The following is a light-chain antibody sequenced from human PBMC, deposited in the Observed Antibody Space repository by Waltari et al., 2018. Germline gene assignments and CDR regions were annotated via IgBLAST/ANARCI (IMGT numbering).Light chain of an antibody. Sequence: QSALTQPPSASGSAGQSVTISCTGAFKYVSWYQKHPGKAPKPLIYDVFKRPSGVTDRFSGSQSGDTATLTVSWVQSEDEAVYYCSSYAATNNLRNVFGTGTRLTVL. J-gene: IGLJ1*01. CDR2: DVF. V-gene: IGLV2-8*01. CDR3: SSYAATNNLRNV. CDR1: AFKY.